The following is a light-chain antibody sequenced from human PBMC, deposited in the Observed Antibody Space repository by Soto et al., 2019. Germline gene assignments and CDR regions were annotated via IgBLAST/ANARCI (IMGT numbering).Light chain of an antibody. CDR2: AAS. V-gene: IGKV1-39*01. CDR3: QQSYSTPRWT. CDR1: QSINSW. Sequence: DIQMTEARSAVSASGGERVTITCRASQSINSWLAWYQQKPGKAPNLLIYAASSLQSGVPSRFSGSGSGTDFTLTISSLQPEDFAPYYCQQSYSTPRWTFGQGTKVDIK. J-gene: IGKJ1*01.